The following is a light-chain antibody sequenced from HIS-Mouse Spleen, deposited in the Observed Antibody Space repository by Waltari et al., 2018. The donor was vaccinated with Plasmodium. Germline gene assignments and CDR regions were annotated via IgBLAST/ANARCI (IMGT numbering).Light chain of an antibody. J-gene: IGLJ3*02. CDR1: AFPKTY. Sequence: SYELTQPPSVSVSPGQTARITCPGHAFPKTYAYWYQQKPGQAPVLVIYEDSKRPSGIPERFSGSSSGTMATLTISGAQVEDEADYYCYSTDSSGNHRVFGGGTKLTVL. V-gene: IGLV3-10*01. CDR3: YSTDSSGNHRV. CDR2: EDS.